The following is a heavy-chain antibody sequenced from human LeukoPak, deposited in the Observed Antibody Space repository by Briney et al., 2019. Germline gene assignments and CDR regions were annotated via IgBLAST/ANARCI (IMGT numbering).Heavy chain of an antibody. J-gene: IGHJ5*01. CDR3: ARVPHCSSTSCYTDLIDPNWFDS. CDR2: ISAYNGNT. Sequence: ASVKVSCKASGYTFTSYGISWVRQAPGQGLEWMGWISAYNGNTNYAQKLQGRVTMTTDTSTSTAYMELRSLRSDDTAVYYCARVPHCSSTSCYTDLIDPNWFDSWGQGTLVTVSS. CDR1: GYTFTSYG. V-gene: IGHV1-18*01. D-gene: IGHD2-2*02.